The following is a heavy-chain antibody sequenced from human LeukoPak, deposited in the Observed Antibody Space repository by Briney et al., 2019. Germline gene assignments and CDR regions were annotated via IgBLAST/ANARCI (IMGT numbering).Heavy chain of an antibody. Sequence: SETLSLTCTVSGGSISSYYWSWIRQPAGKGLEWIGRIYTSGSTNYNPSLKSRVTMSVDTSKNQFSLKLSSVTAADTAVYYCARRRHDYVRAGVGRYYGMDVWGQGTTVTVSS. CDR3: ARRRHDYVRAGVGRYYGMDV. D-gene: IGHD4-17*01. CDR2: IYTSGST. V-gene: IGHV4-4*07. CDR1: GGSISSYY. J-gene: IGHJ6*02.